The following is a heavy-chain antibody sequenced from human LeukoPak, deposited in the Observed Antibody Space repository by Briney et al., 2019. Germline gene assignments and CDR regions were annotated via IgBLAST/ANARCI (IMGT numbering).Heavy chain of an antibody. CDR1: GFTFSNYA. Sequence: PGGSLRLSCAASGFTFSNYAMSWVRQAPGKGLEWVSAIDSTGTTYYTDSVKGRFTISRDNSKNTLYLQMNSLRAEDTAVYYCARAPAPYGSGTHWGQGTLVTVSS. CDR3: ARAPAPYGSGTH. D-gene: IGHD3-10*01. V-gene: IGHV3-23*01. J-gene: IGHJ4*02. CDR2: IDSTGTT.